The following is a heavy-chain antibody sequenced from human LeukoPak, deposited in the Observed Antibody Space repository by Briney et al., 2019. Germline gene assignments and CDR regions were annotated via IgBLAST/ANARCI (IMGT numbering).Heavy chain of an antibody. CDR2: ISYDGSSK. CDR3: ARGSYGSGSYYTGDWFDP. D-gene: IGHD3-10*01. J-gene: IGHJ5*02. CDR1: GFTFSTYA. V-gene: IGHV3-30*04. Sequence: PGGSLRLSCAASGFTFSTYAMHWVRQAPGKGLEWVAVISYDGSSKYYADSVKGRFTISRDNSKNTLYLQMNSLRAEDTAVYYCARGSYGSGSYYTGDWFDPWGQGTLVTVSS.